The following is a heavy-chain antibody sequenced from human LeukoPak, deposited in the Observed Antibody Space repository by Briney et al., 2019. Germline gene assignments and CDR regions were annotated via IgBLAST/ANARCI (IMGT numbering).Heavy chain of an antibody. CDR2: ISGSGGST. Sequence: GGSLRLSCAASGFTFDDYAMSWVRQAPGKGLEWVSAISGSGGSTYYADSVKGRFTISRDNSKNTLYLQMNSLRAEDTAVYYCAKLYDFWSGYYFDYWGQGTLVTVSS. V-gene: IGHV3-23*01. CDR3: AKLYDFWSGYYFDY. J-gene: IGHJ4*02. CDR1: GFTFDDYA. D-gene: IGHD3-3*01.